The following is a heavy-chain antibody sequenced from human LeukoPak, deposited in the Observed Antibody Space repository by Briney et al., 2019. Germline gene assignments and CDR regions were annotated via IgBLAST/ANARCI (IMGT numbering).Heavy chain of an antibody. V-gene: IGHV3-30*18. CDR2: ISYDGSNK. Sequence: PGGSLRLSCAASGFTFSSYGMHWVRQAPGKGQEWVAVISYDGSNKYYADSVKGRFTISRDNSKNTLYLQMNSLRAEDTAVYYCAKDRDYYGSGSYYSPYYYYGMDVWGKGTTVTVSS. D-gene: IGHD3-10*01. CDR1: GFTFSSYG. J-gene: IGHJ6*04. CDR3: AKDRDYYGSGSYYSPYYYYGMDV.